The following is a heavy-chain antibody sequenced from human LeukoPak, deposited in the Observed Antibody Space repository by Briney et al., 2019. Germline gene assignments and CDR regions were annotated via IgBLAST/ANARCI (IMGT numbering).Heavy chain of an antibody. Sequence: TSETLSLTCAASSGSISSSSYYWGWIRQPPGKGLEWIGSVYYRGSTYYNPSLKSRVTISVDTSKNQFSLKLTSVTAADTAVYYCARRSYYDSPSRSSVEYWGQGTLVTVSS. D-gene: IGHD3-22*01. V-gene: IGHV4-39*07. CDR1: SGSISSSSYY. CDR2: VYYRGST. CDR3: ARRSYYDSPSRSSVEY. J-gene: IGHJ4*02.